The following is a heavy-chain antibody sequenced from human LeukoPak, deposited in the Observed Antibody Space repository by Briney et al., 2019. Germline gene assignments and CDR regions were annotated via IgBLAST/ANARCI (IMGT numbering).Heavy chain of an antibody. D-gene: IGHD3-3*01. Sequence: GGSLRLPCAASGFTFSSYGMHWVRQAPGKGLEWVAVISYDGSNKYYADSVKGRFTISRDNSKNTLYLQMNSLRAEDTAVYYCAKGQYDFWSGYHYYYYGMDVWGQGTTVTVSS. CDR3: AKGQYDFWSGYHYYYYGMDV. J-gene: IGHJ6*02. CDR1: GFTFSSYG. V-gene: IGHV3-30*18. CDR2: ISYDGSNK.